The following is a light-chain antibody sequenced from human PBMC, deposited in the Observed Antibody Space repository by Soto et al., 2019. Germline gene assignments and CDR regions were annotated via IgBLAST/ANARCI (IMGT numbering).Light chain of an antibody. Sequence: EIVLTQSPGTLSLSPGERATLSCRASQTVNSDYLAWYQKKPGQAPRLLIYGASDRATGIPDRFSASGSGTDFTLTISSLEPEDFAIYYCQQYGDSPLTFGGGTKVDIK. V-gene: IGKV3-20*01. CDR1: QTVNSDY. J-gene: IGKJ4*01. CDR2: GAS. CDR3: QQYGDSPLT.